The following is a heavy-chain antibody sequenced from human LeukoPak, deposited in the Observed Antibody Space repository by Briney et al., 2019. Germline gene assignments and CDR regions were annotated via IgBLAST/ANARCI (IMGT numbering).Heavy chain of an antibody. CDR1: GGSFSGYY. CDR2: INHSGST. CDR3: ARAPERRLDYPRHYYYGMDV. V-gene: IGHV4-34*01. D-gene: IGHD4-11*01. J-gene: IGHJ6*02. Sequence: NPSETLSLTCAVYGGSFSGYYWSWIRQPPGKGLEWIGEINHSGSTNYNPSLKSRVTISVDTSKNQFSLKLSSVPAADTAVYYCARAPERRLDYPRHYYYGMDVWGQGTTVTVSS.